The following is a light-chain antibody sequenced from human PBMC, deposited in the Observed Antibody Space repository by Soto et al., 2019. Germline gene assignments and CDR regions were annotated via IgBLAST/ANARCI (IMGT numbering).Light chain of an antibody. CDR2: VAS. J-gene: IGKJ1*01. CDR1: QSIHNY. Sequence: DIQMTQSPSSLSASVGDRVTITCRASQSIHNYLNWYQQKPGKAPKVLISVASSLQSGVPSRFSGSGSGTDFTLTISSLQPEDFATYYCQQSFSTPPAFGQGTKVEIK. CDR3: QQSFSTPPA. V-gene: IGKV1-39*01.